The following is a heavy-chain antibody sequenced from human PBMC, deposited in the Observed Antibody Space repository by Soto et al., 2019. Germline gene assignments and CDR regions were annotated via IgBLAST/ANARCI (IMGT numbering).Heavy chain of an antibody. J-gene: IGHJ4*02. CDR1: GGSISSYY. V-gene: IGHV4-59*01. CDR2: IYYSGST. CDR3: ARGHYDYGDYKGFDY. Sequence: TLSLTCTVXGGSISSYYWSWIRQPPGKGLEWIGYIYYSGSTNYNPSLKSRVTISVDTSKNQFSLKLSSVTAADTAVYYCARGHYDYGDYKGFDYWGQGTLVTVSS. D-gene: IGHD4-17*01.